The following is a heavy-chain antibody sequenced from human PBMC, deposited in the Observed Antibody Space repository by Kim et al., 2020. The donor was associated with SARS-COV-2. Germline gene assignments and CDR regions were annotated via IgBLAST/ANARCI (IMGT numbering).Heavy chain of an antibody. CDR2: IYYSGST. D-gene: IGHD3-16*01. J-gene: IGHJ6*02. CDR1: GGSISSYY. CDR3: ARDPRPYMAPVSTKRGPYYYGMDV. V-gene: IGHV4-59*01. Sequence: SETLSLTCTVSGGSISSYYWSWIRQPPGKGLEWIGYIYYSGSTNYNPSLKSRVTISVDTSKNQFSLKLSSVTAADTAVYYCARDPRPYMAPVSTKRGPYYYGMDVWGQGTTVTVSS.